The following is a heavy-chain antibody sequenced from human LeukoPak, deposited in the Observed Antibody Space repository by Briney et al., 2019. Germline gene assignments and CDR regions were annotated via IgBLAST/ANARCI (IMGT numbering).Heavy chain of an antibody. J-gene: IGHJ3*02. CDR3: ARGGTYSSSWYGAFDI. CDR1: GGSISSGGYY. Sequence: SQTLSLTCTVSGGSISSGGYYWSWIRQHPGKGLEWIGYIYYSGSTYYNPSLKSRVTISVDTSKNQFSLKLSSETAADTAVYYCARGGTYSSSWYGAFDIWGQGTMVTVSS. D-gene: IGHD6-13*01. V-gene: IGHV4-31*03. CDR2: IYYSGST.